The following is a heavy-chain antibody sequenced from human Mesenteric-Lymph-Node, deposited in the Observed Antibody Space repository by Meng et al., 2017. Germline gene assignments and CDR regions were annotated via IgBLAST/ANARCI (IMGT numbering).Heavy chain of an antibody. CDR3: ARDVVRSDYVGFDP. CDR2: INTNTGNP. J-gene: IGHJ5*02. CDR1: GYTFTSYA. D-gene: IGHD4-23*01. Sequence: ASVKVSCKASGYTFTSYAMNWVRQAPGQGLEWMGWINTNTGNPTYAQGFTGRFVFSLDTSVSTAYLQISSLKAEDTAVYYCARDVVRSDYVGFDPWGQGNLVNVAS. V-gene: IGHV7-4-1*02.